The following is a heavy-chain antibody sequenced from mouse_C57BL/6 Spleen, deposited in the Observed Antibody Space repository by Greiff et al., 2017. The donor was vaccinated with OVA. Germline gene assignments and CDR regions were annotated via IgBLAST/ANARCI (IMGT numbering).Heavy chain of an antibody. Sequence: EVQVVESGGGLVQPGASLRLSCAASGFTFTDYYMSWVRQPPGKAPEWLALIRNKANGYTTEYTASVKGRFTISRDNSQNILYLQMNTLRAEDSATYYCVKAAQIYYDSYAMDYWGQGTSVTVSS. CDR3: VKAAQIYYDSYAMDY. CDR2: IRNKANGYTT. V-gene: IGHV7-4*01. D-gene: IGHD2-1*01. J-gene: IGHJ4*01. CDR1: GFTFTDYY.